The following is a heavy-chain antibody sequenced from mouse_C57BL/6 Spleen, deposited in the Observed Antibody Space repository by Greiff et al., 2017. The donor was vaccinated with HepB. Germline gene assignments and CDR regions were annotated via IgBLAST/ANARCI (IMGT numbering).Heavy chain of an antibody. CDR1: GYTFTNYW. CDR2: IYPGGGYT. D-gene: IGHD2-5*01. V-gene: IGHV1-63*01. J-gene: IGHJ2*01. Sequence: VKLVESGAELVRPGTSVKMSCKASGYTFTNYWIGWAKQRPGHGLEWIGDIYPGGGYTNYNEKFKGKATLTADKSSSTAYMQFSSLTSEDSAIYYCASGGDYSNPFDYWGQGTTLTVSS. CDR3: ASGGDYSNPFDY.